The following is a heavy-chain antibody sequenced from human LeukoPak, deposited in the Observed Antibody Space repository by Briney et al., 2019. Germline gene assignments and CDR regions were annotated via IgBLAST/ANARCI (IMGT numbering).Heavy chain of an antibody. D-gene: IGHD6-19*01. CDR1: GGTFSSYT. Sequence: SVKVSCKASGGTFSSYTISWVRQAPGQGLEWMGRIIPILGIANYAQKFQGRVTITADKSTSTAYMELSSLRSEDTAVYYCATYGSGWYTFDYWGQGTLVTVSS. CDR3: ATYGSGWYTFDY. J-gene: IGHJ4*02. V-gene: IGHV1-69*02. CDR2: IIPILGIA.